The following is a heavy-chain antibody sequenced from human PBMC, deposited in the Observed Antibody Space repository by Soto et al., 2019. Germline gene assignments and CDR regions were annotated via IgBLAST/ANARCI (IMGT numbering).Heavy chain of an antibody. D-gene: IGHD3-22*01. Sequence: SETLSLTCTVSGGSISSGGYYWSWIRQHPGKGLEWIGYIYYSGSTYYNPSLKSRVTISVDTSKNQFSLKLSSVTAADTAVYYCAREGLRDSSGYGYYYGMDVWGQGTTVTVSS. J-gene: IGHJ6*02. CDR2: IYYSGST. CDR3: AREGLRDSSGYGYYYGMDV. V-gene: IGHV4-31*03. CDR1: GGSISSGGYY.